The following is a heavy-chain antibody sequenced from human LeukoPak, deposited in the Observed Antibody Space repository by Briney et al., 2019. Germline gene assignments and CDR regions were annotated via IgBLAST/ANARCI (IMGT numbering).Heavy chain of an antibody. V-gene: IGHV3-23*01. Sequence: GGSLRLSCAASGFTFSSYAMSWVRQAPGKGLEWVSAISGSGGSTYYADSVKGRFTISRDNSKNTLYQQMNSLRAEDTAVYYCAKAHRSMVYYFDYWGQGTLVTVSS. CDR3: AKAHRSMVYYFDY. CDR1: GFTFSSYA. CDR2: ISGSGGST. J-gene: IGHJ4*02. D-gene: IGHD2-2*01.